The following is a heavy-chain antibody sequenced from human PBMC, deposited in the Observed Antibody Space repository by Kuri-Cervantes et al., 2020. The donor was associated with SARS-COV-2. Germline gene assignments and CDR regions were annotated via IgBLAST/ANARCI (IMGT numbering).Heavy chain of an antibody. Sequence: ASVKVTCKASGYTFTGYYMHWVRQDPGQGLEWMGWINPNSGGTNYAQKFQGRVTMTRDTSISTAYMELSRLRSDDTAVYYYARGGKYQLLYRCEYYFDYWGQGTLVTVSS. V-gene: IGHV1-2*02. CDR1: GYTFTGYY. J-gene: IGHJ4*02. D-gene: IGHD2-2*02. CDR2: INPNSGGT. CDR3: ARGGKYQLLYRCEYYFDY.